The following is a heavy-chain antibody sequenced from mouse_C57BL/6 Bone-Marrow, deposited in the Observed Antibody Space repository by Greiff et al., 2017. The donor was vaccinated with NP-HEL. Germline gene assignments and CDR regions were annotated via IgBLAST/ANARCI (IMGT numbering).Heavy chain of an antibody. CDR2: IRNKANGYTT. CDR1: GFTFTDYY. CDR3: ASHKGYYAMDY. V-gene: IGHV7-3*01. J-gene: IGHJ4*01. Sequence: EVKLMESGGGLVQPGGSLSLSCAASGFTFTDYYMSWVRQPPGKALEWLGFIRNKANGYTTEYSASVKGRFTISRDNSQSILYLQMNALRAEDSATYYCASHKGYYAMDYWGQGTSVTVSS.